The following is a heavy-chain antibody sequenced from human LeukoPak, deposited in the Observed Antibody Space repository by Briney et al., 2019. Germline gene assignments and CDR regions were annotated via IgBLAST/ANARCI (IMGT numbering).Heavy chain of an antibody. D-gene: IGHD3-22*01. CDR1: GDSVSSHY. V-gene: IGHV4-59*08. CDR3: ARQARYYYDSSGYYHYFDY. J-gene: IGHJ4*02. Sequence: SETLSLTCTVSGDSVSSHYWSWIRQPPGKGLEWIGYIYYSGSTNYNPSLKSRVTISVDTSKNQFSLRLSSVTAADTAVYYCARQARYYYDSSGYYHYFDYWGQGTLVTVSS. CDR2: IYYSGST.